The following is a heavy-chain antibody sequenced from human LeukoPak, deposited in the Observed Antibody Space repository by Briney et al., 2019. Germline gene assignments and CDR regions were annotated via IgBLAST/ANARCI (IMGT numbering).Heavy chain of an antibody. Sequence: SETLSLTCTVSGDSISSYYWSWIRQPPGKGLEWIGYIYYSGSTSYNPSLKSRVTISVDTSKNQFSLRLSSVTAADTAVYYCARCGFYDSSGYYTPDDFDIWGLGTMVTVSS. V-gene: IGHV4-59*01. CDR2: IYYSGST. CDR1: GDSISSYY. D-gene: IGHD3-22*01. CDR3: ARCGFYDSSGYYTPDDFDI. J-gene: IGHJ3*02.